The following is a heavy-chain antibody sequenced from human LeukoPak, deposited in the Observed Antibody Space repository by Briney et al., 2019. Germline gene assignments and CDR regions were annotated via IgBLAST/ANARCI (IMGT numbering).Heavy chain of an antibody. J-gene: IGHJ4*02. D-gene: IGHD5-18*01. CDR3: ARQSYGYFDY. Sequence: TSETLSLTCTVSGGSISNYYWSWIRQPPGKGLEWIGYIYYSGSTNYNPSLKSRVTISVDTSKNQFSLKLSSVTAADTAVYYCARQSYGYFDYWGQGTLVTVSS. CDR1: GGSISNYY. CDR2: IYYSGST. V-gene: IGHV4-59*08.